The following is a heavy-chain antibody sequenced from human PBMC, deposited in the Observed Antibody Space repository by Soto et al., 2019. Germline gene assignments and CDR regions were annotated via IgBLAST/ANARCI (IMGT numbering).Heavy chain of an antibody. D-gene: IGHD2-2*01. Sequence: GGSLRLSCAASGFTFSSYWMSWVRQAPGKGLEWVANIKQDGSEKYYVDSVKGRFTISRDNAKNSLYLQMNSLRAEDTAVYYCARDAGYCSSTSCHPTYYGMDVWGQGTTVTVSS. CDR2: IKQDGSEK. CDR3: ARDAGYCSSTSCHPTYYGMDV. J-gene: IGHJ6*02. V-gene: IGHV3-7*01. CDR1: GFTFSSYW.